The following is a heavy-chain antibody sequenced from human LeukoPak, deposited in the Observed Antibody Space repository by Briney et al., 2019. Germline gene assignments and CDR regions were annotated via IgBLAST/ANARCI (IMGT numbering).Heavy chain of an antibody. CDR3: ARGSSAAYDY. D-gene: IGHD1-26*01. J-gene: IGHJ4*02. Sequence: GGSLRLSCTASGXTFSAYWVNWVRQAPGKGQEWVANIKRDGSEKYYVDSVKGRFTISRDNAKNSLYLQMNSLRAEDTAVYYCARGSSAAYDYWGQGTLVTVSS. CDR2: IKRDGSEK. CDR1: GXTFSAYW. V-gene: IGHV3-7*05.